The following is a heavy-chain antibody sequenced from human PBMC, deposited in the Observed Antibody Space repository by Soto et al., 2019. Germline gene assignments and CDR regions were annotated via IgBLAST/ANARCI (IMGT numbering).Heavy chain of an antibody. V-gene: IGHV1-3*04. CDR3: VAVDSGDY. J-gene: IGHJ4*02. CDR2: IKTDNGDT. Sequence: QVQLVQSGAEVKKPGASVKISCKASGYTFTTYAMHWVRQAPGQRPEWMGWIKTDNGDTTYLQNFXAXVXXTTDTSASTAYMELSSLRSEETATYFCVAVDSGDYWGQGTLVTVSS. CDR1: GYTFTTYA. D-gene: IGHD2-15*01.